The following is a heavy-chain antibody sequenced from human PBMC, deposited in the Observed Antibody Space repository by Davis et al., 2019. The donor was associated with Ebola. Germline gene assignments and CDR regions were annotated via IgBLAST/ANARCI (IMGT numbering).Heavy chain of an antibody. CDR3: ANGAPGYCSGGSCYSDDAFDI. V-gene: IGHV3-23*01. Sequence: GESLKISCAASGFTFSSYAMSWVRQAPGKGLEWVSAISGSGGSTYYADSVKGRFTISRDNSKNTLYLQMNSLRAENTAVYYCANGAPGYCSGGSCYSDDAFDIWGQGTMVTVSS. J-gene: IGHJ3*02. D-gene: IGHD2-15*01. CDR2: ISGSGGST. CDR1: GFTFSSYA.